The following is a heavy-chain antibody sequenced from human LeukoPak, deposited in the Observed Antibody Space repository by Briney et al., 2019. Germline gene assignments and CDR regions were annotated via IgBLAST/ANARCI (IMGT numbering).Heavy chain of an antibody. CDR1: GGTFSSYA. J-gene: IGHJ4*02. V-gene: IGHV1-69*04. Sequence: ASVKVSCKASGGTFSSYAISWVRQAPGQGLEWMGRIIPILGIANYAQKFQGRVTITADKPTSTAYMELSSLRSEDTAVYYCASNAGYSSGWYPSPFDYWGQGTLVTVSS. CDR3: ASNAGYSSGWYPSPFDY. CDR2: IIPILGIA. D-gene: IGHD6-19*01.